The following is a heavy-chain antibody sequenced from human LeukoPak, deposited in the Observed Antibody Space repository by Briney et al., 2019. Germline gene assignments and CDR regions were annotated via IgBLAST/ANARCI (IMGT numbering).Heavy chain of an antibody. Sequence: QPGRSLRLSCAASGFTFDDYAMHWVRQAPGKGLEWVSGISWNSGSIGYADSVKGRFTISRDNAKNSLYLQMNSLRAEDTALYYCAKSNLLVLSNNWFDPWGQGTLITVSS. CDR2: ISWNSGSI. CDR1: GFTFDDYA. V-gene: IGHV3-9*01. J-gene: IGHJ5*02. D-gene: IGHD2-8*02. CDR3: AKSNLLVLSNNWFDP.